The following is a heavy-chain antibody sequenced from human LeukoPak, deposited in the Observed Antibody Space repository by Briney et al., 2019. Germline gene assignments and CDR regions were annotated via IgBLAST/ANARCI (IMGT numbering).Heavy chain of an antibody. CDR2: ISGSGGTT. CDR1: GFTFSSYA. J-gene: IGHJ4*02. D-gene: IGHD3-9*01. CDR3: AKVKLTGPIRYYFDY. V-gene: IGHV3-23*01. Sequence: GGSLRLSCAASGFTFSSYAMNWVRQPPGKGLEWVSTISGSGGTTFYADSVKGRFTISRDNSKNTLFLQMNTLRAEDTAIYYCAKVKLTGPIRYYFDYWGQGTLVTVSS.